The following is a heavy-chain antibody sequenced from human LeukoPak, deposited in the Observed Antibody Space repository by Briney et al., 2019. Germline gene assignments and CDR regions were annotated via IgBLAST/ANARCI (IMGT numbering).Heavy chain of an antibody. J-gene: IGHJ4*02. CDR1: GFTFSSYA. V-gene: IGHV3-30-3*01. CDR3: ARVMGSRYFDY. D-gene: IGHD1-26*01. Sequence: GRSLRLSCAASGFTFSSYAMHWVRQAPGKGLEWVAVISYDGSNKYYADSVKGRFTIPRDNSKNTLYLQMNSLRAEDTAVYYCARVMGSRYFDYWGQGTLVTVSS. CDR2: ISYDGSNK.